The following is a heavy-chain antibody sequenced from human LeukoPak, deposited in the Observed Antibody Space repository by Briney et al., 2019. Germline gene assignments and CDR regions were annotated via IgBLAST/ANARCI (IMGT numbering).Heavy chain of an antibody. CDR2: IDPNSGGT. J-gene: IGHJ3*02. Sequence: ASVKVSCKASEYTFTDYYMHWVRQAPGQGLEWMGRIDPNSGGTNYAQKFQGRVTMTRDTSISTAYMELSRLRSDDTAVYYCATFRGSPLHAFDIWGQGTMVTVSS. CDR3: ATFRGSPLHAFDI. CDR1: EYTFTDYY. V-gene: IGHV1-2*06. D-gene: IGHD5-12*01.